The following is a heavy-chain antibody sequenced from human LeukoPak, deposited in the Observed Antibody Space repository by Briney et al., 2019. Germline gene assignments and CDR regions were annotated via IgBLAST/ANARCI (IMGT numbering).Heavy chain of an antibody. D-gene: IGHD3-9*01. J-gene: IGHJ3*02. CDR2: IYYSGST. Sequence: SETLSLTCTVSGGSISSSSYYWGWIRQPPGKGLEWIGSIYYSGSTYYNPSLKSRVTISVDTSKNQFSLKLSSVTAADTAVYYCARDIPNYDILTGYAAHAAFDIWGQGTMVTVSS. CDR1: GGSISSSSYY. CDR3: ARDIPNYDILTGYAAHAAFDI. V-gene: IGHV4-39*07.